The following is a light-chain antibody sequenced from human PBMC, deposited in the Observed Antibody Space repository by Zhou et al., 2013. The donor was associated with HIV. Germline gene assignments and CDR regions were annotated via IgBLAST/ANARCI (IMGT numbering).Light chain of an antibody. J-gene: IGKJ1*01. Sequence: EIVMTQSPATLSVSPGERATLSCRASQSVNSNLAWYQQKPGQAPRLLIYGASNRATGIPDRFSGGGSGTDFTLTISRLEPEDFAVYYCQQYGNSRTFGQGTKVEI. V-gene: IGKV3-20*01. CDR2: GAS. CDR3: QQYGNSRT. CDR1: QSVNSN.